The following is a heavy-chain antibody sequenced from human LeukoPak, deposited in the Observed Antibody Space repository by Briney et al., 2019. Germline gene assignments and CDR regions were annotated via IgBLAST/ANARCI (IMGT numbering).Heavy chain of an antibody. CDR1: GYTVTVYY. J-gene: IGHJ4*02. Sequence: ASGKVSCKASGYTVTVYYVHWVRRAPGQGPGWRGGINPSSGSTDDAQKFHRRFTMARDTCISTVYMGLRRLRSDDTAVYYCARGVGVGYCSSTSCSELDYWGPGTLVTVSS. CDR2: INPSSGST. CDR3: ARGVGVGYCSSTSCSELDY. V-gene: IGHV1-2*02. D-gene: IGHD2-2*01.